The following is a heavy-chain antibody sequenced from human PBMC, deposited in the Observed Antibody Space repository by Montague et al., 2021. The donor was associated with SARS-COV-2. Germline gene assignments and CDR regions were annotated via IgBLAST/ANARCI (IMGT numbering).Heavy chain of an antibody. CDR3: ARDPSRQPLLYPIGDYYYGMDV. D-gene: IGHD2-2*02. J-gene: IGHJ6*02. CDR2: IYYSGST. Sequence: SETLSLTCTVSGGSISSSSYYWGWIRQAPGKGLEWIGSIYYSGSTYYNPSLKSLVTISVDTSKNQFSLKLSSVTAADTAVYYCARDPSRQPLLYPIGDYYYGMDVWGQGTTVTVSS. CDR1: GGSISSSSYY. V-gene: IGHV4-39*07.